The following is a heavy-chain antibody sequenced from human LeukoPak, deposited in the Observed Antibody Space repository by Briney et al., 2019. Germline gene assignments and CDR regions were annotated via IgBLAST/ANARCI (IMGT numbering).Heavy chain of an antibody. CDR3: ARRVPNQVVTDYFDY. J-gene: IGHJ4*02. D-gene: IGHD3-22*01. CDR2: IKQDGSEK. CDR1: GFTFSTYW. V-gene: IGHV3-7*01. Sequence: GGSLRLSCAASGFTFSTYWMNWVRQAPGKGLEGVANIKQDGSEKYYVDSVKGRFTISRDNAKNSRYLQMNSLRAEDTAVYYCARRVPNQVVTDYFDYWGQGTLVTVSS.